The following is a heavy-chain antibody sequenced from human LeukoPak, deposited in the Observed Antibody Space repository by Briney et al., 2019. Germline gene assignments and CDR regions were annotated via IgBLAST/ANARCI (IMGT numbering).Heavy chain of an antibody. D-gene: IGHD5-24*01. V-gene: IGHV1-69*06. CDR3: ARAGPGTYNYYFDY. CDR2: IIPIFGTA. Sequence: SVKVSCKASGGTFSSYAISWVRQAPGQGLEWMGGIIPIFGTANYAQEFQGRVTITADKSTSTAYMELSSLRSEDTAVYYCARAGPGTYNYYFDYWGQGTLVTVSS. CDR1: GGTFSSYA. J-gene: IGHJ4*02.